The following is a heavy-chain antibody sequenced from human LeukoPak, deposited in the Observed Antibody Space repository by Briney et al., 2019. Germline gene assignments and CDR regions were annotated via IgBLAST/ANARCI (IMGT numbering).Heavy chain of an antibody. Sequence: GGSRRLACAAAGVIVSSNYRSWVRQAPGGGFDGVAGSDSGDSTYYADAVKGRFTISRHNSKNTLYIQMNSLRAEDTAVYYCARDWGTNSDYDLGGDAFDIWGQGTMVTVSS. CDR3: ARDWGTNSDYDLGGDAFDI. V-gene: IGHV3-53*04. D-gene: IGHD5-12*01. CDR2: SDSGDST. J-gene: IGHJ3*02. CDR1: GVIVSSNY.